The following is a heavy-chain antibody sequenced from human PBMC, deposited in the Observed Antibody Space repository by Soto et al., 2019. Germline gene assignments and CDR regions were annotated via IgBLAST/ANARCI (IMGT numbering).Heavy chain of an antibody. D-gene: IGHD1-26*01. CDR1: GYRFTSYW. CDR2: IYPGDSDT. CDR3: ARGGGSYSFFDF. J-gene: IGHJ4*02. Sequence: GESLKISCNGSGYRFTSYWIVWGRQMPGRGLEWMGIIYPGDSDTRYSPSFQGQVTISADKSISTAYLQWGSLKASDTAIYFCARGGGSYSFFDFWGQGTLVTVSS. V-gene: IGHV5-51*01.